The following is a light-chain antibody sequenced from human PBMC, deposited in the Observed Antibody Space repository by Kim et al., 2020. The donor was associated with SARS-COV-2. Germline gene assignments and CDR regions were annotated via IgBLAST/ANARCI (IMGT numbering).Light chain of an antibody. CDR3: SSYAGSNDLV. V-gene: IGLV2-8*01. J-gene: IGLJ2*01. CDR1: SSDVGRYNY. CDR2: DVS. Sequence: GQPVAISCTGTSSDVGRYNYVSWYQHHPGKAPKLIIYDVSKRPTGVPDRFSGAKSGNTASLTVSGLQAEDEADYYCSSYAGSNDLVFGGGTQLTVL.